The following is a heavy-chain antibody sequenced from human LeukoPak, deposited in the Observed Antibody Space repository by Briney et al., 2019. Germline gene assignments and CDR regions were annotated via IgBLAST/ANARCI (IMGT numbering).Heavy chain of an antibody. V-gene: IGHV4-34*01. CDR3: ARGPITIFGVVIPYFDY. CDR1: GGSFSGYY. Sequence: PSETLSLTCAVYGGSFSGYYWSWIRQPPGKGLEWIGEINHSGSTNYNPSLKSRVTISVDTSKNQFSLKLSSVTAADTAVYYCARGPITIFGVVIPYFDYWGQGTLVTVSS. D-gene: IGHD3-3*01. J-gene: IGHJ4*02. CDR2: INHSGST.